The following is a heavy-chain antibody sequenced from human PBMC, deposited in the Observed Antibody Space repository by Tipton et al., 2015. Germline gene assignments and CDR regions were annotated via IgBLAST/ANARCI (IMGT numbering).Heavy chain of an antibody. CDR2: IRSKAKGYAT. CDR3: ARDAYDSSGYSLFLDY. Sequence: GSLRLSCAASGFSDSPIHWVRQASGRGLEWVARIRSKAKGYATAYAASVKGRFTVSRDDSRNTAYLQMNSLKTEDTAVYYCARDAYDSSGYSLFLDYWGQGTLVTVSS. V-gene: IGHV3-73*01. D-gene: IGHD3-22*01. CDR1: GFSDSP. J-gene: IGHJ4*02.